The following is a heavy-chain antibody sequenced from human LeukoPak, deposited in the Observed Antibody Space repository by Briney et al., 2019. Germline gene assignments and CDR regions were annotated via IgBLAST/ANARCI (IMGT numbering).Heavy chain of an antibody. CDR3: ARGDDSSGYQYFDY. D-gene: IGHD3-22*01. J-gene: IGHJ4*02. CDR1: GYTFTGYG. V-gene: IGHV1-18*01. Sequence: ASVKVSCKASGYTFTGYGISWVRQAPGQGLEWMGWISAYNGNTNYAQKLQGRVTMTTDTSTSTAYMELRSLRSDDTAVYYCARGDDSSGYQYFDYWGQGTLVTVSS. CDR2: ISAYNGNT.